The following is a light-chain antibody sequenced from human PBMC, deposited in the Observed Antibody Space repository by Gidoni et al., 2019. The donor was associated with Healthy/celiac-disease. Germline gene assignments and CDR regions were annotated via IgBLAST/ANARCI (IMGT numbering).Light chain of an antibody. Sequence: IVLMPSPGTLPLSPGEGATLTSRASQSVSSSYLAWYQQKPGQAPRLLIYGASSRATGIPDRFSGSGSGTDFTLTISRLEPEDFAVYYCQQCDSTPQTFXQXTKLXIK. CDR1: QSVSSSY. CDR3: QQCDSTPQT. CDR2: GAS. V-gene: IGKV3-20*01. J-gene: IGKJ2*01.